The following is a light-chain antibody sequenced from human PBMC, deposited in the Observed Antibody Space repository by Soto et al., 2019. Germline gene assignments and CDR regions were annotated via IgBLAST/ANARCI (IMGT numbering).Light chain of an antibody. V-gene: IGLV1-44*01. J-gene: IGLJ2*01. CDR3: AAWDDSLNGGE. CDR2: SNN. Sequence: QSVLTQPPSASGTPGQRVTISCSGSSSNIGSSTVNWYQHLPGTAPKLLIYSNNARSSGVPDRFSGSKSGTSASLAISGLQSEDEADYYCAAWDDSLNGGEVGGGTKLTVL. CDR1: SSNIGSST.